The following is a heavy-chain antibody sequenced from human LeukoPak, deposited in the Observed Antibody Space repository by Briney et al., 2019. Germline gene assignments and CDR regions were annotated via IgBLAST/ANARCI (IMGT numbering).Heavy chain of an antibody. J-gene: IGHJ4*02. CDR2: IYYSGST. V-gene: IGHV4-39*01. D-gene: IGHD1-26*01. CDR1: GGSISSTSYY. CDR3: AGQARELLLNY. Sequence: SETLSLTRTVSGGSISSTSYYWGWIRQPPGKELEWIGTIYYSGSTFYNPSLKSRVTISADTSKNQFSLKLSSVTAADTAVYYCAGQARELLLNYWGQGTLVTVSS.